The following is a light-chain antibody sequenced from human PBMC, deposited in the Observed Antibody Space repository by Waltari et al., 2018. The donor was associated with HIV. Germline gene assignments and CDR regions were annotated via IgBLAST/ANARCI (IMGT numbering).Light chain of an antibody. J-gene: IGLJ1*01. CDR1: SSDVGAYDR. V-gene: IGLV2-18*02. CDR3: SSYTSSNIYV. CDR2: EVI. Sequence: QSALTQPPSVSGSPGQSVTISCTGTSSDVGAYDRISWYHQPPGTAPKLMIYEVIYRPSGVPDRFSGSKSGNTASLTISGLQAEDEGDYYCSSYTSSNIYVFGTVTTVTVL.